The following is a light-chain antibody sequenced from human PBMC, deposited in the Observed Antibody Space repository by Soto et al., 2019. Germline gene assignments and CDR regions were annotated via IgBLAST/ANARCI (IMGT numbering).Light chain of an antibody. Sequence: EIVLTQSPATLSLSPREIATLSFTASQSVSSYLAWYQQKPGQAPRLLIYDASNRATGIPARFSGSGSGTDFTLAISSLEPEDFAVYYCQQRSNWPPYTVGQGTKLEIK. CDR3: QQRSNWPPYT. CDR1: QSVSSY. CDR2: DAS. J-gene: IGKJ2*01. V-gene: IGKV3-11*01.